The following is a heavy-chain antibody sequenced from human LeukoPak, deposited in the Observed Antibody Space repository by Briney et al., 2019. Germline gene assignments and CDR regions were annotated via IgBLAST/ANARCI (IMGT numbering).Heavy chain of an antibody. J-gene: IGHJ4*02. CDR2: INEDGSRE. V-gene: IGHV3-7*01. CDR1: GFIFSDYW. CDR3: ATRESSMARSH. D-gene: IGHD3-10*01. Sequence: GGSLRLSCAASGFIFSDYWMTWVRQVPGKGLEWVANINEDGSREDYVDSVRGRFTISRDNARHSLYLHTNSLRAEDTARYYCATRESSMARSHWGQGTLVTVSS.